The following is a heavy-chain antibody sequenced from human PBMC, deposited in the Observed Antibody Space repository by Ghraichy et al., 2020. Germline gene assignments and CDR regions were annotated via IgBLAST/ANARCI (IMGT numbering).Heavy chain of an antibody. D-gene: IGHD6-13*01. CDR2: ISGNGGST. Sequence: LSLTCAASGFTFSNYAMSWVRQAPGKGLEWVSTISGNGGSTYYADSVKGRFTISRDNSKSTLFLQMNSLRAEDTAVYYCAKAGSSWYPLDYWGQEPWSPSPQ. V-gene: IGHV3-23*01. CDR1: GFTFSNYA. J-gene: IGHJ4*01. CDR3: AKAGSSWYPLDY.